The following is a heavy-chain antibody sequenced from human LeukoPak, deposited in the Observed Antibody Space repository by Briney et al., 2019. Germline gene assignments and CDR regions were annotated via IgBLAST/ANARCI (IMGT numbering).Heavy chain of an antibody. J-gene: IGHJ6*03. Sequence: PSETLSLTCTVSGYSISSGYYWGWIRQPPGKGLEWIGSIYHSGSTYYNPSLKSRVTISVDTSKNQFSLKLSSVTAADTAVYYCARDGVTRFLEWLSHYYYYMDVWRKGTTVTVSS. CDR2: IYHSGST. V-gene: IGHV4-38-2*02. CDR1: GYSISSGYY. CDR3: ARDGVTRFLEWLSHYYYYMDV. D-gene: IGHD3-3*01.